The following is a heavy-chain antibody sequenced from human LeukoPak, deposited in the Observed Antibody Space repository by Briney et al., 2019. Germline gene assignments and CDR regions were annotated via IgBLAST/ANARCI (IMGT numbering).Heavy chain of an antibody. CDR3: ARGPNSNWSGLDF. V-gene: IGHV3-21*01. D-gene: IGHD6-6*01. CDR2: ISSSSSYI. Sequence: GGSLRLSCAASGFTFSSYSMNWVRQAPGKGLEWVSSISSSSSYIYYVDSVKGRFTISRDNAKNTLYLQVNNLRAEDTAVYYCARGPNSNWSGLDFWGQGTLLTVSS. J-gene: IGHJ4*02. CDR1: GFTFSSYS.